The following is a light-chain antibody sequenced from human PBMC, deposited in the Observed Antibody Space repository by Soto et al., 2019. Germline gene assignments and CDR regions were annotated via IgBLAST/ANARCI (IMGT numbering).Light chain of an antibody. J-gene: IGKJ4*01. CDR2: GAS. CDR1: QSVSSN. Sequence: EIVLTQSPGTLSLSPGERATLSCRASQSVSSNSLAWYQQKPGQAPRLLMYGASSRATGIPARFSGSGSGTEFTLTISSLQSEDFAVYYCQQYNNWPLTFGGGTKVEIK. CDR3: QQYNNWPLT. V-gene: IGKV3-15*01.